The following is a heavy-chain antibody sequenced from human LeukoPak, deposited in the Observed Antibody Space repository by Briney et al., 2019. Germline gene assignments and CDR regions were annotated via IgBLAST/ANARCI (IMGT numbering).Heavy chain of an antibody. CDR2: IYYSGST. D-gene: IGHD3-3*01. Sequence: VKPSETLSLTCTVSGGSISSYYWSWIRQPPGKGLEWIGYIYYSGSTNYNPSLKSRVTISVDTSKNQFSLKLSSVTAADTAVYYCARVLHDSYVRPYYFDYWGQGTLVTVSS. J-gene: IGHJ4*02. CDR1: GGSISSYY. CDR3: ARVLHDSYVRPYYFDY. V-gene: IGHV4-59*01.